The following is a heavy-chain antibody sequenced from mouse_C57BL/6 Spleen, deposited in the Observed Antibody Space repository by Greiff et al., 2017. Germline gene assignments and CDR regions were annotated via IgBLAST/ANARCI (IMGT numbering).Heavy chain of an antibody. Sequence: QVQLQQPGAELVKPGASVQLSCKASGYTFTSYWMHWVKQRPGQGLEWIGMIHPNSGSTNYNEKFKSKATLTVDKSSSTAYMQLSSLTSEDSAVYYCASTTVVAHWYFDVWGTGTTVTVSS. V-gene: IGHV1-64*01. CDR1: GYTFTSYW. J-gene: IGHJ1*03. D-gene: IGHD1-1*01. CDR2: IHPNSGST. CDR3: ASTTVVAHWYFDV.